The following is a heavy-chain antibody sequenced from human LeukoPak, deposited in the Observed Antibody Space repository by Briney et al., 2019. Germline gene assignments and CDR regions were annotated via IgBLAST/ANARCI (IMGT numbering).Heavy chain of an antibody. CDR3: AWIPLYGAYLDY. V-gene: IGHV2-70*01. J-gene: IGHJ4*02. CDR1: GFSLSDGGMS. CDR2: IDWEDDT. Sequence: SGPTLVNPTQTLRLTFTFSGFSLSDGGMSVTWIRQPPGKALEWLALIDWEDDTFYSASLKMRLTISKDTSKNLVVLTMTNMDPADTATYYCAWIPLYGAYLDYWGPGTRVTVSS. D-gene: IGHD4-17*01.